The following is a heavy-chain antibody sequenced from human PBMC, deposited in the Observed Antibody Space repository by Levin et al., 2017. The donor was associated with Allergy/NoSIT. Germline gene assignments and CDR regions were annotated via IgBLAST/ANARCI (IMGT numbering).Heavy chain of an antibody. CDR2: LSYNGNSQ. CDR1: GFTFRSYG. J-gene: IGHJ4*02. V-gene: IGHV3-30*03. CDR3: ARDGFDY. Sequence: GGSLRLSCAASGFTFRSYGMHWVRQAPGKGLEWVAVLSYNGNSQSFVDSVKGRFSISRDNSKNTVFLEMNSLRPEDTGVYYCARDGFDYWGQGTLVTVSS.